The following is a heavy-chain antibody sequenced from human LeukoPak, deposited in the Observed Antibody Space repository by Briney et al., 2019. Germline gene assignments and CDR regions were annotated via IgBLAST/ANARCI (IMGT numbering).Heavy chain of an antibody. V-gene: IGHV3-30*18. CDR3: AKDVGHDYGDYRGYFQH. D-gene: IGHD4-17*01. CDR2: ISYDGSNK. CDR1: GFTFSSYG. J-gene: IGHJ1*01. Sequence: PGGSLRLSCAASGFTFSSYGMHWVRQAPGKGLEWVAVISYDGSNKYYADSVRGRFTISRDNSKNTLYLQMNSLRAEDTAVYYCAKDVGHDYGDYRGYFQHWGQGTLVTVSS.